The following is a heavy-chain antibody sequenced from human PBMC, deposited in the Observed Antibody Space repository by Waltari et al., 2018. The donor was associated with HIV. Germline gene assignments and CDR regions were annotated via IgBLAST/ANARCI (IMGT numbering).Heavy chain of an antibody. Sequence: EVQLVESGGGLVQPGGSLRLTCAASGFTFSGSWMTWVRQAPGKGLEWVATIKEDGSEKYYGDSVKGGFTISRDSAENSLYLQMSSLRAEDTSVYYCARFTFTATMDDWGQGTLVTVSS. CDR1: GFTFSGSW. D-gene: IGHD1-7*01. CDR3: ARFTFTATMDD. J-gene: IGHJ4*02. CDR2: IKEDGSEK. V-gene: IGHV3-7*01.